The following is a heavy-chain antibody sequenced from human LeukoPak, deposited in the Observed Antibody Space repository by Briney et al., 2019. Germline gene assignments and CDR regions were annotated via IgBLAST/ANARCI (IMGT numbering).Heavy chain of an antibody. CDR1: GGSFSGYY. D-gene: IGHD1-26*01. Sequence: SETLSLTCAVYGGSFSGYYWTWIRQPPGKGLEWIGEINHSGSTNYNPSLKSRVTISVDTSKNQLSLKLNSVTAADTAVYYCARGGGSYYADYWGQGTLVTVSS. CDR2: INHSGST. J-gene: IGHJ4*02. CDR3: ARGGGSYYADY. V-gene: IGHV4-34*01.